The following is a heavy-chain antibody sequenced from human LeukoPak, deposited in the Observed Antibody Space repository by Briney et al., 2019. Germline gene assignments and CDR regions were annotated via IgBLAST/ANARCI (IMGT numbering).Heavy chain of an antibody. Sequence: SETLSLTCTVSGGSMSSYYWSWIRQPPGQGLDRIGYIYYSGSTNYNPSLKNRGTISVDTSKDQFSLKLSSVTAADTAVYYCAREWRAGGMDVWGQGTTVTVSS. J-gene: IGHJ6*02. CDR2: IYYSGST. CDR3: AREWRAGGMDV. CDR1: GGSMSSYY. V-gene: IGHV4-59*01. D-gene: IGHD5-12*01.